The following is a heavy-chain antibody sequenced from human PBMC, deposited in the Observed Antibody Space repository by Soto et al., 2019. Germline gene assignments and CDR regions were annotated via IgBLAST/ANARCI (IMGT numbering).Heavy chain of an antibody. CDR2: ISSSSSYI. CDR3: ARDQGADYGMDV. V-gene: IGHV3-21*01. J-gene: IGHJ6*02. Sequence: PGGSLRLCCAASGFTFSSYSMNWVRQAPGKGLEWVSSISSSSSYIYYADSVKGRFTISRDNAKNSLYLQMNSLRAEDTAVYYCARDQGADYGMDVWGQGTTVTVSS. CDR1: GFTFSSYS.